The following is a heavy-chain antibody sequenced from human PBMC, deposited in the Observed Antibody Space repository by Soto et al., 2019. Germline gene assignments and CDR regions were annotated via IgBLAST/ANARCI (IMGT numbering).Heavy chain of an antibody. CDR3: AREGYSSSWPNYGMDV. CDR1: GFTFSDYY. D-gene: IGHD6-13*01. J-gene: IGHJ6*04. Sequence: QVQLVESGGGLVKPGGSLRLSCAASGFTFSDYYMSWIRQAPGKGLEWVSYISSSSSYTNYADSVKGRFTISRDNAKNSLYLQMNRLRAEDTAVYYCAREGYSSSWPNYGMDVWGKGTTVTVSS. CDR2: ISSSSSYT. V-gene: IGHV3-11*05.